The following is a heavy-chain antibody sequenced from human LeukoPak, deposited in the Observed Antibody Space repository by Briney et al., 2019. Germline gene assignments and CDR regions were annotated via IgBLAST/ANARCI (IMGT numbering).Heavy chain of an antibody. CDR1: GGTFSSYA. CDR3: ARRGEYYYDSSGYYYNWFDP. Sequence: VQVSCQASGGTFSSYAISWVRQAPGQGLEWMGGIIPIFGTANYAQKFQGRVTITADESTSTAYMELSSLRSEDTAVYYCARRGEYYYDSSGYYYNWFDPWGQGTLVTVSS. J-gene: IGHJ5*02. CDR2: IIPIFGTA. D-gene: IGHD3-22*01. V-gene: IGHV1-69*01.